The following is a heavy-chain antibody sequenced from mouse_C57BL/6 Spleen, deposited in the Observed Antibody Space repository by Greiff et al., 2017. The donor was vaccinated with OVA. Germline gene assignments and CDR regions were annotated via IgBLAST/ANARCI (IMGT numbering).Heavy chain of an antibody. CDR3: ASIYYGNYYFDY. V-gene: IGHV1-85*01. D-gene: IGHD2-1*01. CDR2: IFPRVGST. CDR1: GYTFTSYD. Sequence: VQLQQSGPELVKPGASVKLSCKASGYTFTSYDINWVKQRPGQGLEWIGWIFPRVGSTKYNEKFKGKATLTVDTTSSTAYMGLHSLTSEDSAVYFCASIYYGNYYFDYWGQGTTLTVSS. J-gene: IGHJ2*01.